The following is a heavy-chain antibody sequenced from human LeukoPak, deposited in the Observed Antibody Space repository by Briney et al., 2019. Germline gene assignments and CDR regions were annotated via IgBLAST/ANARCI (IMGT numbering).Heavy chain of an antibody. Sequence: GASVKVSCKASDYTFTTYGTSGVGQAPGQGLEWMGWISAYNGNTDYAQKLKGRVTMTTDPSTSTAYMELRTLRSDATAVYYGARHVERFSYYYMDVWGKGTTVTVSS. V-gene: IGHV1-18*01. CDR3: ARHVERFSYYYMDV. CDR1: DYTFTTYG. J-gene: IGHJ6*03. CDR2: ISAYNGNT. D-gene: IGHD5-24*01.